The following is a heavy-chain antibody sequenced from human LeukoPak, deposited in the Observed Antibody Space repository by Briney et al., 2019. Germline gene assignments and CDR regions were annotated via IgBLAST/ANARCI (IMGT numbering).Heavy chain of an antibody. D-gene: IGHD3-10*02. Sequence: SESLSLTCAASGDSMNSHYWNWIRQSPGKGLECIAYIHSSGRTNHNASFKSRVTLSIDTYKNQFSLTLNSVTAADTAVYYCARAILTEKTLFIDDWGQGTLVTVSS. J-gene: IGHJ4*02. CDR1: GDSMNSHY. CDR3: ARAILTEKTLFIDD. CDR2: IHSSGRT. V-gene: IGHV4-59*11.